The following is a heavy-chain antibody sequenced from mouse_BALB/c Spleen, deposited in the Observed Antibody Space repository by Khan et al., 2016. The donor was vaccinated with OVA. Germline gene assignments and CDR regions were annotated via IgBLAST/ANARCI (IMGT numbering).Heavy chain of an antibody. V-gene: IGHV1-9*01. D-gene: IGHD1-1*01. CDR1: GYTFSGYW. J-gene: IGHJ2*01. CDR3: ARVNYGTRDYFDD. CDR2: ILPGSGSR. Sequence: QVQLKQSGAELMKPGASVKISCKATGYTFSGYWLEWVKQRPGHGLEWIGEILPGSGSRNYNEKFKGKATFTADISSKTTYMQLSSLTSEDSAVYDCARVNYGTRDYFDDWGQGTTLTVSS.